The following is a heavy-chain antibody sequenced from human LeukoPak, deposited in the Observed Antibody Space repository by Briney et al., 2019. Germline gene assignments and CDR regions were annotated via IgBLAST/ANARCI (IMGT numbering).Heavy chain of an antibody. J-gene: IGHJ4*02. D-gene: IGHD3-22*01. CDR3: ARDMGEGGIVVVIKGY. CDR2: ISAYNGNT. Sequence: ASVNVSCKASGYTFTSYGISWVRQAPGQGLEWMGWISAYNGNTNYAQKLQGRVTMTTDTSTTTAYMELRSLRSDDTAVYFCARDMGEGGIVVVIKGYWGQGTLVTVSS. CDR1: GYTFTSYG. V-gene: IGHV1-18*01.